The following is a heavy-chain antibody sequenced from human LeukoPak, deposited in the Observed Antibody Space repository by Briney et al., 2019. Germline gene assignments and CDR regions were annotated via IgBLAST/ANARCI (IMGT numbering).Heavy chain of an antibody. Sequence: PGGSLRLSCAGSEFTFRSYSMHWVRQAPGKGLEWVSFISGSSSDIYYADSVKGRFTISRDNSKNSLYLQMKSLRAEDTALYYCARRGYHDYSGFDYWGQGTLVTVSS. CDR2: ISGSSSDI. CDR1: EFTFRSYS. J-gene: IGHJ4*02. V-gene: IGHV3-21*01. CDR3: ARRGYHDYSGFDY. D-gene: IGHD1-26*01.